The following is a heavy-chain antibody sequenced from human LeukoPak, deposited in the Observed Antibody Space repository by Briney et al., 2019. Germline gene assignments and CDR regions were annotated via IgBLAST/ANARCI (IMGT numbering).Heavy chain of an antibody. V-gene: IGHV4-34*01. CDR2: INHSGST. J-gene: IGHJ5*02. Sequence: SETLSLSCAVYGGSFSGYYWSWIRQPPGKGLEWIGEINHSGSTNYNPSLKSRVTISVDTSKNQFSLKLSSVTAADTAVYYCARGGWFDPWGQGTLVTVSS. CDR1: GGSFSGYY. CDR3: ARGGWFDP.